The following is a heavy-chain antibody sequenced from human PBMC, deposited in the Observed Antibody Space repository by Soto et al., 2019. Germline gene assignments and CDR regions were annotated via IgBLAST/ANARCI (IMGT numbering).Heavy chain of an antibody. CDR2: ISATGDST. Sequence: EVQLLESGGGLVQPGESLRLSCAASGFTFNSYAMSWVRQAPGKGLEWVSAISATGDSTYYSDSVKGRFTISRDNSKNPLSLQMNSLRAEDTALYYCAKRGARGSSWPFDFWGQGTLVTVSS. CDR1: GFTFNSYA. V-gene: IGHV3-23*01. J-gene: IGHJ4*02. CDR3: AKRGARGSSWPFDF. D-gene: IGHD6-13*01.